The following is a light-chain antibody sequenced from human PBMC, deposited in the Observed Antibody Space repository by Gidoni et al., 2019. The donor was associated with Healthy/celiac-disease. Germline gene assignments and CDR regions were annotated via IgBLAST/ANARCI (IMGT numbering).Light chain of an antibody. CDR2: KAS. J-gene: IGKJ2*04. CDR1: KSISSW. Sequence: DIQMTKSPSTLSASVGDRVTITCRASKSISSWLAWYQQKPGKAPKLLIYKASSLESGVPSRFSGSGSGTEFTLTISSLQPDDFATYYCQQYNSYRCSFGQGTKLEIK. V-gene: IGKV1-5*03. CDR3: QQYNSYRCS.